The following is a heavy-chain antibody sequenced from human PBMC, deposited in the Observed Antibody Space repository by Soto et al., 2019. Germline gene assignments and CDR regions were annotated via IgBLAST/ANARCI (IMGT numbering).Heavy chain of an antibody. CDR1: GFSLSTSGMC. CDR2: IDWDDDK. D-gene: IGHD6-6*01. Sequence: SGPTLVNPTQTLTLTCTFSGFSLSTSGMCVSWIRQPPGKALEWLALIDWDDDKYYSTSLKTRLTISKDTSKNQVVLTMTNMDPVDTATYYCARIQQQLGEAHYYYGMDVWGQGTTVTVSS. CDR3: ARIQQQLGEAHYYYGMDV. J-gene: IGHJ6*02. V-gene: IGHV2-70*01.